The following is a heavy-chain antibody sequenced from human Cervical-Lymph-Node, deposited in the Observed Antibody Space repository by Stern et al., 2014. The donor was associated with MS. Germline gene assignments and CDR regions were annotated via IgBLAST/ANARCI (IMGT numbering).Heavy chain of an antibody. Sequence: QVQLQESGSGLVKPSQTLSLTCVVSGASFSSGADCSTWIRQSPGKAPEWIGYIFHTGPTYYNPSLKLRLTISIDRSKKQFSLNLNSVTAADTAVYYCARGKSGNWFDPWGRGTLVTVSS. CDR2: IFHTGPT. J-gene: IGHJ5*02. CDR3: ARGKSGNWFDP. CDR1: GASFSSGADC. V-gene: IGHV4-30-2*06. D-gene: IGHD6-25*01.